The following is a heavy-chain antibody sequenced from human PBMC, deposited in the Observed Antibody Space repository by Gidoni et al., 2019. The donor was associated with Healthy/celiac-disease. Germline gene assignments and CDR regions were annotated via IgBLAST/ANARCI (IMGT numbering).Heavy chain of an antibody. CDR2: IYHSGST. CDR1: RGSLSSSNW. D-gene: IGHD6-13*01. CDR3: ARARYSSSWYGFRDAFDI. J-gene: IGHJ3*02. Sequence: VQLQESGPGLVKPSGTLSLTCAVPRGSLSSSNWWSWVRQPPGKGLEWIGEIYHSGSTNYNPSLNSRITISVDKSKNQFSLKLSSVTAADTAVYYCARARYSSSWYGFRDAFDIWGQGTIVTVSS. V-gene: IGHV4-4*02.